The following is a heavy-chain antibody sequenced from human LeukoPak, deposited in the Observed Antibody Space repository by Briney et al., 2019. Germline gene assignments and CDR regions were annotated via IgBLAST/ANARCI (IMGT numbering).Heavy chain of an antibody. CDR2: INHSGST. V-gene: IGHV4-34*01. CDR3: ARGPNYVWGSYRYFDY. J-gene: IGHJ4*02. Sequence: SETLSLTCAVYGGSFSGYYWSWVRQPPGKGLEWIGEINHSGSTNYNPSLKSRLTISVDTSKNQFSLKLSSVTAADTAVYYCARGPNYVWGSYRYFDYWGQGTLVTVSS. CDR1: GGSFSGYY. D-gene: IGHD3-16*02.